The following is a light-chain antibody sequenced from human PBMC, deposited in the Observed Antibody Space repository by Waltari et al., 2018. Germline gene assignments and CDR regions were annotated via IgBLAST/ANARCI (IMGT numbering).Light chain of an antibody. CDR2: DVT. V-gene: IGLV2-14*03. J-gene: IGLJ2*01. CDR3: SSYTNRILV. CDR1: SSDIGDYDY. Sequence: QSALTQPASVSGSPGQSITISCTGSSSDIGDYDYFSWYQQHPGEDPKLIIYDVTHRPSGISNRSSGSKSGSAASLTISGLQAEDEADYYCSSYTNRILVFCGGTKLTVL.